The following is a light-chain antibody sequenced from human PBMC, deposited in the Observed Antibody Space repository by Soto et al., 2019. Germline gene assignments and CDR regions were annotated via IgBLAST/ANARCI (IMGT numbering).Light chain of an antibody. J-gene: IGKJ5*01. CDR1: QSVSSY. CDR2: DAS. V-gene: IGKV3-11*02. Sequence: EIVLTQSPATLSLSPGERATLSCRASQSVSSYLAWYQQKPGQAPRLLIYDASNRATGIPARFSGSGSGRDFTLTISSLEPEDFAVYYCHQRSNWITFCQGTRLEIK. CDR3: HQRSNWIT.